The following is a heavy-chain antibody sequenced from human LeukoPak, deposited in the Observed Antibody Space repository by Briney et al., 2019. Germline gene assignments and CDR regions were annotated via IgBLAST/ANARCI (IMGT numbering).Heavy chain of an antibody. Sequence: ASVKVSCKASGYTFTGYYMHWVRQAPGQGLEWMGWINPNSGGTNYSQKFQGRVTMTRDTSISTAYMELSRLRSDDTAVYYCARLYYYDSGGSYYFDQWGQGTLVTVFS. CDR1: GYTFTGYY. CDR2: INPNSGGT. D-gene: IGHD3-22*01. CDR3: ARLYYYDSGGSYYFDQ. J-gene: IGHJ4*02. V-gene: IGHV1-2*02.